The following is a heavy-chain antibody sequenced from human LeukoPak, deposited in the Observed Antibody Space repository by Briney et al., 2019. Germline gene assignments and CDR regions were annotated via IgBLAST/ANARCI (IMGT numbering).Heavy chain of an antibody. V-gene: IGHV4-4*02. Sequence: SETLSLTCAVSGDSISNFNWWLWVRQPPGKGLEWIGEIYHSGSTNYNPSLKSRVTISVDKSKNQFSLRLSSVTAADTAVYYCASGYSSTWYLVLAYWGQGTLVPVSS. CDR3: ASGYSSTWYLVLAY. D-gene: IGHD6-13*01. CDR2: IYHSGST. CDR1: GDSISNFNW. J-gene: IGHJ4*02.